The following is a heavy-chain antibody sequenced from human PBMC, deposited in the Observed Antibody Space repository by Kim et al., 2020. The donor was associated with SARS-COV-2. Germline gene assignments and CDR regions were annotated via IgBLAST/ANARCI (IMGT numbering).Heavy chain of an antibody. V-gene: IGHV3-11*01. D-gene: IGHD4-17*01. J-gene: IGHJ4*02. CDR3: ASGGGRGSDYGTDY. Sequence: ADSVKGRVTISRDNAQNALYLQMSSLRAEDTAVYYCASGGGRGSDYGTDYWGQGTLVTVSS.